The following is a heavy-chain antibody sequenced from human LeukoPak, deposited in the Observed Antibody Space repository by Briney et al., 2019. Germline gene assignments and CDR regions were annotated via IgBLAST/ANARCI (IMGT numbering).Heavy chain of an antibody. J-gene: IGHJ5*02. V-gene: IGHV4-4*08. D-gene: IGHD2-15*01. CDR2: IYTSGST. CDR1: GGSISSYD. CDR3: VRHLLPLDWFDP. Sequence: SETLSLTCTVSGGSISSYDWSWIRQPPGKGLEWIWYIYTSGSTNYYPYPKRRVTISVDTSKKKFSLKLSYRTAADTAVFYYVRHLLPLDWFDPWGQGTLVTVYS.